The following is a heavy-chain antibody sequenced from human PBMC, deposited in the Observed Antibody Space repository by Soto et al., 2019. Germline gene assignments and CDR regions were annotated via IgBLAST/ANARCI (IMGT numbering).Heavy chain of an antibody. CDR2: IYYSGDT. Sequence: SETLSLTCTFSTDSISSYYWTWIRQPPGKGLEWIGFIYYSGDTNYNPSLKSRVTMSIDTSKNQFSLKLTSVTAADTAVYYCATAYTYDMNYYFAYWGQGTLVTVSS. V-gene: IGHV4-59*01. CDR3: ATAYTYDMNYYFAY. J-gene: IGHJ4*02. CDR1: TDSISSYY. D-gene: IGHD3-16*01.